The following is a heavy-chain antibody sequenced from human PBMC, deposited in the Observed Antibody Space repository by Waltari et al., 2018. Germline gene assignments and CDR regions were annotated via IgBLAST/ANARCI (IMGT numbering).Heavy chain of an antibody. CDR3: AKDRSFMPGSWHPLDY. D-gene: IGHD6-13*01. Sequence: EVQLLESGGGLVQPGGSLRLSCAASGFTFSSYAMTWVRQAPGKVREGVSVISGTSATTHYADSVKGRFTISRDNSKNTLYLQMNSLRVEDTAVYYCAKDRSFMPGSWHPLDYWGQGALVTVSS. J-gene: IGHJ4*02. CDR1: GFTFSSYA. CDR2: ISGTSATT. V-gene: IGHV3-23*01.